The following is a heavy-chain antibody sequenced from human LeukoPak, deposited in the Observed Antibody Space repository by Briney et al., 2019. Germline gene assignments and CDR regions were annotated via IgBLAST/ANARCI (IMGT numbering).Heavy chain of an antibody. Sequence: PSETLSLTCTVSGYSISSGYYWGWIRQPPGKGLEWIGSIYHSGSTYYNPSLKSRVTISVDTSKNQFSLKLSSVTAADTAVYYCARGALTGYPKPFDYWGQGTLVTVSS. D-gene: IGHD3-9*01. J-gene: IGHJ4*02. V-gene: IGHV4-38-2*02. CDR1: GYSISSGYY. CDR2: IYHSGST. CDR3: ARGALTGYPKPFDY.